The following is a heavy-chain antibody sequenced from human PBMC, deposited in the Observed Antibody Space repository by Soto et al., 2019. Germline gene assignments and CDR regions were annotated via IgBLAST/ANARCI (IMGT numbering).Heavy chain of an antibody. Sequence: QVQLQESGPGLVKPSETLSLTCSVSGGSISSYYWSWIRQPPGKGLEWIAYVDYSGNTYYNPSLKSRVTMSRDTSKNHLSLRLSSVTAADRAIYYCATHYSDWEFDNWGQGNLVTVSS. D-gene: IGHD1-26*01. CDR1: GGSISSYY. V-gene: IGHV4-59*08. J-gene: IGHJ4*02. CDR2: VDYSGNT. CDR3: ATHYSDWEFDN.